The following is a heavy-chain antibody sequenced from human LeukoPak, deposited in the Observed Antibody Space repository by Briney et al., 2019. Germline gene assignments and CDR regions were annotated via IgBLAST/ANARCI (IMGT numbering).Heavy chain of an antibody. CDR2: ISAYNGNT. D-gene: IGHD3-22*01. J-gene: IGHJ6*02. Sequence: ASVKVSCKASGGTFTSYGISWVRQAPGQGLEWMGWISAYNGNTNYAQKLQGRVTMTTDTSTSTAYMELRSLRSDDTAVYYCARLTYYYDSSGYYPDYYYYGMDVWGQGTTVTVSS. CDR1: GGTFTSYG. CDR3: ARLTYYYDSSGYYPDYYYYGMDV. V-gene: IGHV1-18*01.